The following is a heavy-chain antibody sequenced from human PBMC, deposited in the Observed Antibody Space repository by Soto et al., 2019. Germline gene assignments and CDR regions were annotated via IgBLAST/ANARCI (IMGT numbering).Heavy chain of an antibody. D-gene: IGHD3-10*01. CDR3: ARRDTMVRGVITDFDY. V-gene: IGHV4-59*12. CDR2: IYYSGST. Sequence: SETLSLTCTVSGGSISSYYWSWIRQPPGKGLEWIGYIYYSGSTNYNPSLKSRVTISVDTSKNQFSLKLSSVTAADTAVYYCARRDTMVRGVITDFDYWGQGTLVTVSS. CDR1: GGSISSYY. J-gene: IGHJ4*02.